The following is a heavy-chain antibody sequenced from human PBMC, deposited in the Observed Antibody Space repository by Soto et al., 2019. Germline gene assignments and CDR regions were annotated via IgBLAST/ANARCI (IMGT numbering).Heavy chain of an antibody. V-gene: IGHV3-48*02. D-gene: IGHD1-7*01. CDR1: GFAYSSYS. J-gene: IGHJ4*02. CDR3: ARVLTGTLGP. CDR2: IGSSSGAI. Sequence: GGSLRLSCAAVGFAYSSYSMNWVRQAPGKGLEWVSYIGSSSGAIFYADSVKGRFTISRDNAKNSLYLQMNSLRDEDTGVYYCARVLTGTLGPWGPGTLVTVS.